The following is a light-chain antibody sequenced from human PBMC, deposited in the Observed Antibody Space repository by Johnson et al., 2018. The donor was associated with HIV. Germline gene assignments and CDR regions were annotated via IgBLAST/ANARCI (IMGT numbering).Light chain of an antibody. J-gene: IGLJ1*01. CDR3: GTWDSSLRGLYV. CDR1: TSNIGNNY. V-gene: IGLV1-51*01. CDR2: DNN. Sequence: QSVLTQPPSVSAAPGQKVTISCSGSTSNIGNNYVSWYKQLPGTAPKLLIYDNNKRPSGIPDRFSGSKSGTSATLGITGLQTGDEADYYCGTWDSSLRGLYVVGPGTRVSIL.